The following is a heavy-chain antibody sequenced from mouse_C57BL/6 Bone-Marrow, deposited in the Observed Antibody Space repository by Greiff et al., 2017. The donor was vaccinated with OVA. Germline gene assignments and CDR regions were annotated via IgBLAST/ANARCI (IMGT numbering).Heavy chain of an antibody. J-gene: IGHJ2*01. D-gene: IGHD1-1*01. V-gene: IGHV5-16*01. CDR2: INYDGSST. Sequence: EVKLVESEGGLVQPGSSMKLSCTASGFTFSDYYMAWVRQVPEKGLEWVANINYDGSSTYYLDSLKSRFIISRDNAKNILYLQMSSLKSEDTATYYCARDTNYYGSSYFDYWGQGTTLTVSS. CDR3: ARDTNYYGSSYFDY. CDR1: GFTFSDYY.